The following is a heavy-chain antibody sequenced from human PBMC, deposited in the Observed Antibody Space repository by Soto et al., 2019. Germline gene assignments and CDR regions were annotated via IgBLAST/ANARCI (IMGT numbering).Heavy chain of an antibody. V-gene: IGHV4-34*01. CDR3: ARGADSGYCSGGNCFRYFQH. J-gene: IGHJ1*01. D-gene: IGHD2-15*01. CDR1: GGTFSGYY. Sequence: AETLSLNCAVYGGTFSGYYWSWIRQPPGKGLEWIGEINHSGITNYNPSLKSRVTISVDTSKNQFSLKLSSVTAADTAVYYSARGADSGYCSGGNCFRYFQHWGQGTLVTVSS. CDR2: INHSGIT.